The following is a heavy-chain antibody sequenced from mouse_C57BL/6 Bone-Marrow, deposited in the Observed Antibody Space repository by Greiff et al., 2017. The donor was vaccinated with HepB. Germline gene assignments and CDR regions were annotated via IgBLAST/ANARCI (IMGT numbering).Heavy chain of an antibody. CDR3: ADYDYDGAWFAY. CDR1: GFNIKNTY. CDR2: IDPANGNT. V-gene: IGHV14-3*01. Sequence: EVKLQESVAELVRPGASVKLSCTASGFNIKNTYMHWVKQRPEQGLEWIGRIDPANGNTKYAPKFQGKATITADTSSNRAYLQLSSLTSEDTAIYYCADYDYDGAWFAYWGQGTLVTVSA. J-gene: IGHJ3*01. D-gene: IGHD2-4*01.